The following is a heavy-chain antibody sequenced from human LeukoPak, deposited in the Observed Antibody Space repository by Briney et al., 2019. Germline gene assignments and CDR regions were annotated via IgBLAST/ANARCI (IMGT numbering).Heavy chain of an antibody. J-gene: IGHJ3*02. CDR1: GSSITRYH. CDR2: IYTSAST. CDR3: ARDRIWNDAGHDPFDI. Sequence: SVPVSLTCTVWGSSITRYHWRWLRQPAGKGLEWIGRIYTSASTNYSPSFKGRATISIDRSKSQFSLNLPSVTAADTAVYYCARDRIWNDAGHDPFDIWGQGTMVTVSS. V-gene: IGHV4-4*07. D-gene: IGHD1-1*01.